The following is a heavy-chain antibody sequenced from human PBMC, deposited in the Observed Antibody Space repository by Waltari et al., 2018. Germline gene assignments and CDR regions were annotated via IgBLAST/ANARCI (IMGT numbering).Heavy chain of an antibody. D-gene: IGHD1-20*01. CDR1: GYRFSAYY. J-gene: IGHJ3*02. V-gene: IGHV1-69-2*01. CDR3: ATALGDNISASRAFEI. Sequence: EVQLLQSGAELVKPGTTVKISCKVSGYRFSAYYIHWVKQAPGQGLKWMGLIDHEDGETIYADNFRDTITLTADTSTNTAYLELNNVSAQDTAGFYCATALGDNISASRAFEIWGQGTMITVAS. CDR2: IDHEDGET.